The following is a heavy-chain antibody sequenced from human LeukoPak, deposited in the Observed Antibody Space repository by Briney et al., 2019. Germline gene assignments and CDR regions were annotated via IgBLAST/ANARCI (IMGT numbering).Heavy chain of an antibody. V-gene: IGHV4-39*01. Sequence: SETLSLTCSVGGGSISISGYHWAWIRQPPGKGLERIANIYDSRSAFQTFYNPSLRSRVTVSVDVDTSKNQFSLQLSSVTAADTSIYYCARYSDGSGWAAFDIWGQGTVVTVSS. CDR3: ARYSDGSGWAAFDI. CDR2: IYDSRSAFQT. CDR1: GGSISISGYH. J-gene: IGHJ3*02. D-gene: IGHD3-22*01.